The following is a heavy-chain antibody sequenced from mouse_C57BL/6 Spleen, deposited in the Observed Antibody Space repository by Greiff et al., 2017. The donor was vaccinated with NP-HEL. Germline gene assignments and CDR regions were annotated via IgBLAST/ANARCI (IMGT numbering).Heavy chain of an antibody. CDR1: GYTFTSYW. CDR2: IHPNSGST. J-gene: IGHJ2*01. Sequence: QVQLQQPGAELVKPGASVKLSCKASGYTFTSYWMHWVKQRPGQGLEWIGMIHPNSGSTNYNETFKSKATLTVDKSSSTAYMQLSSLTSEDSAVYYCARGDYGSSYEGFDYWGQGTTLTVSS. CDR3: ARGDYGSSYEGFDY. V-gene: IGHV1-64*01. D-gene: IGHD1-1*01.